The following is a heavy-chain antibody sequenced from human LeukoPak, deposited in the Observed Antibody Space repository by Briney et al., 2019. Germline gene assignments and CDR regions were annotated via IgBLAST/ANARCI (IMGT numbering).Heavy chain of an antibody. CDR3: AREGPREGATSYNWFDP. D-gene: IGHD1-26*01. J-gene: IGHJ5*02. Sequence: GGSLRLSCAASGFTFSSYEMNWVRQAPGKGLEWVSYINSSGSTIYYADSVKGRFTISRDNAKNSLYLQMNSLRAEDTAVYYCAREGPREGATSYNWFDPWGQGTLVTVSS. CDR1: GFTFSSYE. V-gene: IGHV3-48*03. CDR2: INSSGSTI.